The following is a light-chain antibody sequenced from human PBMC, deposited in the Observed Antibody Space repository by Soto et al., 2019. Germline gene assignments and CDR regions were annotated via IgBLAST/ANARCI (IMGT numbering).Light chain of an antibody. CDR3: QNLDSAAFT. CDR2: AAS. CDR1: QDIRNY. J-gene: IGKJ3*01. Sequence: IQMTQSPSSLSASVGDRVTITCRASQDIRNYLAWYQQRPGKVPKLLIYAASTLQSDVPSRFSGSGSGTAFTLTISSLLPEDVATYYCQNLDSAAFTFGPGTKVDIK. V-gene: IGKV1-27*01.